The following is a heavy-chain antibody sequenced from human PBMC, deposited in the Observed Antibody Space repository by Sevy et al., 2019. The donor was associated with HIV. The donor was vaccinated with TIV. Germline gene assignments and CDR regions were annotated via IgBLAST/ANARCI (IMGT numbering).Heavy chain of an antibody. D-gene: IGHD2-8*01. V-gene: IGHV3-23*01. CDR1: GFTFAKYS. Sequence: GGSLRLSCAASGFTFAKYSMSWVRQAPGKGLEWVSTFSFGCGRINYADSVKGRCTISRDDAKTTLFLQMNSLRAEDTATYFCAREGCTQPHDYWGQGTLVTVSS. CDR3: AREGCTQPHDY. J-gene: IGHJ4*02. CDR2: FSFGCGRI.